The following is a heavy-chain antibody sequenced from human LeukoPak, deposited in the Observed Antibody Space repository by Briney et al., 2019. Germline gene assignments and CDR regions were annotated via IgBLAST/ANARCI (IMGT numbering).Heavy chain of an antibody. J-gene: IGHJ3*02. D-gene: IGHD6-13*01. CDR3: ARVPARQLAWGALDI. CDR2: IKQDGSEK. V-gene: IGHV3-7*01. Sequence: GGSLRLSCAASGFTFSNYWMTWARQAPGKGLEWVANIKQDGSEKYYVDSVKGRFTISRDNAKNSLYLQMNSLRAEDTAVYYCARVPARQLAWGALDIWGQGTMVTVSS. CDR1: GFTFSNYW.